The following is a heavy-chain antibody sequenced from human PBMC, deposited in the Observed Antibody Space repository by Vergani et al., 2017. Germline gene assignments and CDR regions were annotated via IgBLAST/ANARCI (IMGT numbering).Heavy chain of an antibody. Sequence: EVQLVESGGDLVQPGRSLRLSCQTSGFNFGEYGVSSVRQTPGKGLEWIGFIRSKTYGATTEYAASVRGRFTISRDDSKGIAYLQMSSLKKEDTAVYRCAVEIYDYGGSRDFDYWGQGTLVVVSS. CDR2: IRSKTYGATT. D-gene: IGHD4-23*01. CDR3: AVEIYDYGGSRDFDY. J-gene: IGHJ4*02. CDR1: GFNFGEYG. V-gene: IGHV3-49*04.